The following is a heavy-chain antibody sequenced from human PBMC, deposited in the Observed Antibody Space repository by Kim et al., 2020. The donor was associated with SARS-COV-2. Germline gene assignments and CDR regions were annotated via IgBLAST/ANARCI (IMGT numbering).Heavy chain of an antibody. D-gene: IGHD6-19*01. CDR3: AKQWLANENYYYYGMDV. Sequence: GGSLRLSCAASGFTFSSYGMHWVRQAPGKGLEWVAVIWYDGSNKYYADSVKGRFTISRDNSKNTLYLQMNSLRAEDTAVYYCAKQWLANENYYYYGMDVWGQGTTVTVSS. CDR1: GFTFSSYG. J-gene: IGHJ6*02. CDR2: IWYDGSNK. V-gene: IGHV3-33*06.